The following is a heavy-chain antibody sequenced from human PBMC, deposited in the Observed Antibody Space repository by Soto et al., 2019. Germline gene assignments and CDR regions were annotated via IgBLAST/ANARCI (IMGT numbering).Heavy chain of an antibody. CDR2: IYASGST. V-gene: IGHV4-4*07. CDR3: ARSAIPRGGWFRP. J-gene: IGHJ5*02. D-gene: IGHD2-21*01. CDR1: DDSLSTYY. Sequence: SETLSLTCNVSDDSLSTYYWSWIRQSAGKGLEWIGRIYASGSTNYNPSLKGRVSMSVDTSKKQFSLKMMSVTAADTAMYYCARSAIPRGGWFRPWGQGVLGTSPQ.